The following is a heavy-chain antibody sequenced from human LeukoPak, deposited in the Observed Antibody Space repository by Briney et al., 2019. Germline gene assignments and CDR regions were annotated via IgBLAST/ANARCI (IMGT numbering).Heavy chain of an antibody. CDR3: ARHHWYDSGGYYSLDHWYFDL. D-gene: IGHD3-22*01. J-gene: IGHJ2*01. V-gene: IGHV5-51*01. Sequence: GESLKISCKGSGYSFTSYWIGWVRQMPGKGLEWMGIVYPGDSDTRYSPSFQVEVTISTDKSISTAYLQWSSLKASDTAIYYCARHHWYDSGGYYSLDHWYFDLWGRGTLVTVSS. CDR1: GYSFTSYW. CDR2: VYPGDSDT.